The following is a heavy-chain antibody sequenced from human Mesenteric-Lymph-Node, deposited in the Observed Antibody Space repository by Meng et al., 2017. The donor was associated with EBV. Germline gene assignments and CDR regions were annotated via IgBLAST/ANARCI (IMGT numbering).Heavy chain of an antibody. V-gene: IGHV4-61*01. D-gene: IGHD3-10*01. Sequence: QVQLQESHPGLVKPSVPLSLTCPVSAGSVSSGSYYWSRIRQPPGKGLEWIGYIYYHGITYYNPSLRSRVTMSVDKSKTQFSLKLTSVTAAATAVYYCAKVDGSGRTNWFDPWGQGTLVTVSS. CDR1: AGSVSSGSYY. CDR3: AKVDGSGRTNWFDP. J-gene: IGHJ5*02. CDR2: IYYHGIT.